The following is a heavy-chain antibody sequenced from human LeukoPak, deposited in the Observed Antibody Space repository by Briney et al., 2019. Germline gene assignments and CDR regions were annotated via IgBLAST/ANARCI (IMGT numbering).Heavy chain of an antibody. CDR3: ARVGEVNGFDI. Sequence: PSETLPLTCSVSGGSISSSNYCWGWIRQPPGKGLEWIGNICNSGSTYFNPSLKSRVTISVDTSKNQFSLKLSSVTAADTAVYYCARVGEVNGFDIWGQGTMVTVSS. J-gene: IGHJ3*02. CDR1: GGSISSSNYC. CDR2: ICNSGST. V-gene: IGHV4-39*01. D-gene: IGHD1-26*01.